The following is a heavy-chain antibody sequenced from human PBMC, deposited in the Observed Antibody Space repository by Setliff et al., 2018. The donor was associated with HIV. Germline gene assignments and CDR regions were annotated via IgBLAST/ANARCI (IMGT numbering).Heavy chain of an antibody. CDR2: VYYSGST. V-gene: IGHV4-39*07. D-gene: IGHD6-19*01. J-gene: IGHJ4*02. CDR3: ARANLYSSGPLDY. CDR1: GGSISSDTYY. Sequence: SETLSLTCSVSGGSISSDTYYWGWIRQPPGKGLEWIGSVYYSGSTYYNPSLKSRVTLSIDTSKNQFSLRLTFLAAADTAVYFCARANLYSSGPLDYWGQGRLVTVSS.